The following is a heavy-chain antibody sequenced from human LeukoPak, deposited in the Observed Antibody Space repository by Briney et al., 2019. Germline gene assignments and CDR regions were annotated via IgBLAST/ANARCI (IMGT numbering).Heavy chain of an antibody. D-gene: IGHD1-26*01. Sequence: PGRSLRLSCAASGFTFSSYAMHWVRQTPGKGLEWVAVTSYDGSNKFDADSVKGRFTISRDNSKTTLYLEMKSLRAEDTGVYFCARGRGGTTTPYYFDSWGRGALVTVSS. V-gene: IGHV3-30*04. CDR3: ARGRGGTTTPYYFDS. CDR1: GFTFSSYA. CDR2: TSYDGSNK. J-gene: IGHJ4*02.